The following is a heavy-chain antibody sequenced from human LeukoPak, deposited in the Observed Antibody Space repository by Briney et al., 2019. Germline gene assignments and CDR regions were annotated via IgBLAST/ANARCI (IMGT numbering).Heavy chain of an antibody. CDR3: ARGQKYRSGYTVTELGSGYFEY. J-gene: IGHJ4*02. CDR2: INHIGST. Sequence: SETLSLTCAVCGGSFSGYYWSWIRQPPGKGPECIGEINHIGSTNYNPARKSRATIPVDTSKHPFPLDLSSVTATAPAVSCFARGQKYRSGYTVTELGSGYFEYWGQGTLVTVSS. D-gene: IGHD5-18*01. V-gene: IGHV4-34*01. CDR1: GGSFSGYY.